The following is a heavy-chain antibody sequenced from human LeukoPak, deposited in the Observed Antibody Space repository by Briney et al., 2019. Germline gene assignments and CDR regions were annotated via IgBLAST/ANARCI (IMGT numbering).Heavy chain of an antibody. V-gene: IGHV3-7*01. CDR3: TSWGDATAEYFQR. CDR2: INPDGRDT. Sequence: GGSLRLSCVVSGFTFNRCWMNWVRQAPGKGLEWVAHINPDGRDTYYVDSVKGRFTISRDNAQNSMYLQMNSLRVEDTAVYYCTSWGDATAEYFQRWGQGTLVTVSS. CDR1: GFTFNRCW. D-gene: IGHD2-21*02. J-gene: IGHJ1*01.